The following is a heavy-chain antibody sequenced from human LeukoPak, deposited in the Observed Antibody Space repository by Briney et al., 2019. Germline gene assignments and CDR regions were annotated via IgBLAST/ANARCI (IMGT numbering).Heavy chain of an antibody. J-gene: IGHJ3*02. CDR2: IYYSGST. CDR3: ATGGIAAALKYSDAFDI. CDR1: GGSISSYY. V-gene: IGHV4-59*08. D-gene: IGHD6-13*01. Sequence: PSETLSLTCTVSGGSISSYYWSWIRQPPGKGLEWIGYIYYSGSTNYNPSLKSRVTISVDTSKNQFSLKLSSVTAADTAVYYCATGGIAAALKYSDAFDIWGQGTMVTVSS.